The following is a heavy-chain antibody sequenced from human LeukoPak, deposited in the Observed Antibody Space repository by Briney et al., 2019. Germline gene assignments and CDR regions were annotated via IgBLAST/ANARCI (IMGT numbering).Heavy chain of an antibody. Sequence: GGSLRLACAASGFTFSSYSMNWVRQAPGKGLEWVSSISSSSSYIYYADSVKGRFTISRDNAKNSLYLQMNSLRAEDTAVYYCARYRYCSGGSCYSDYYYYYGMDVWGQGTTVTVSS. CDR2: ISSSSSYI. CDR1: GFTFSSYS. CDR3: ARYRYCSGGSCYSDYYYYYGMDV. V-gene: IGHV3-21*01. J-gene: IGHJ6*02. D-gene: IGHD2-15*01.